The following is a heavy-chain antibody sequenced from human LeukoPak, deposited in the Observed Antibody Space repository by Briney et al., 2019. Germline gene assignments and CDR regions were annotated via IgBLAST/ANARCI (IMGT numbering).Heavy chain of an antibody. D-gene: IGHD2-15*01. CDR1: GFTFSDYH. V-gene: IGHV3-11*01. Sequence: KPGGSLRLSCAASGFTFSDYHMSWIRQAPGKGLEWVSYISASSTDIHYPDSVKGRFTISRDNAKNSLYLQMNSLRAEDTAVYYCARDRCSGGGCYYYYMDVWGKGTTVTISS. CDR2: ISASSTDI. J-gene: IGHJ6*03. CDR3: ARDRCSGGGCYYYYMDV.